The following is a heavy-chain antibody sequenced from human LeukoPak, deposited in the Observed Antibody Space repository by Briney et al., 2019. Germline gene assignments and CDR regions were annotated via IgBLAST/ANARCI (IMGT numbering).Heavy chain of an antibody. D-gene: IGHD3-16*01. Sequence: GGCLRLSCAASGFTLSYVWMKWVRQAPGKGLEWVGRIKSKTDGETTDYAAPVKGRFASSRDDSENTLSLQMNSLKSEDTAFYYCTQGGTKAYSWGQGTLVTVSS. V-gene: IGHV3-15*01. CDR3: TQGGTKAYS. J-gene: IGHJ4*02. CDR2: IKSKTDGETT. CDR1: GFTLSYVW.